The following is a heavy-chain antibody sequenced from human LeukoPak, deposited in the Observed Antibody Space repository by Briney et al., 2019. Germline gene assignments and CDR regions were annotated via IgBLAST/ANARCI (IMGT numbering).Heavy chain of an antibody. V-gene: IGHV3-33*08. J-gene: IGHJ4*02. CDR3: ARVGDYENSGSQPFDY. CDR2: IWHDGSYK. Sequence: PGGSLRLSCAASGFTFSSYAMSWVRQAPGKGLEWVAVIWHDGSYKYYLDSVKGRFTISRDNAKNTLYLQMNNLRVEDTAVYYCARVGDYENSGSQPFDYWGQGTLVTVSS. CDR1: GFTFSSYA. D-gene: IGHD3-22*01.